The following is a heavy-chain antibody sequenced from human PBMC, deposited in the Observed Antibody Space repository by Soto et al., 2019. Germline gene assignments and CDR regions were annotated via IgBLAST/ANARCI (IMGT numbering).Heavy chain of an antibody. D-gene: IGHD2-15*01. V-gene: IGHV3-30*18. CDR2: ISYDGSNK. Sequence: GGSLRLSCAASGFTFSSYGMHWVRQAPGKGLEWVAVISYDGSNKYYADSVKGRFTISRDNSKNTLYLQMYNLRAEDTARYYCAKRATTVPTPGNYFDCWGQGTPVTVS. CDR1: GFTFSSYG. J-gene: IGHJ4*02. CDR3: AKRATTVPTPGNYFDC.